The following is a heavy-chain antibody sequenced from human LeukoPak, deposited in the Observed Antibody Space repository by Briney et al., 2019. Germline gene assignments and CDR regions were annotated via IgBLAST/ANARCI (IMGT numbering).Heavy chain of an antibody. CDR1: GFTFSSYW. Sequence: GGSLRLSCAGSGFTFSSYWMSWVRQAPGKGLEWVANIKQDGSGKYYEDSVKGRFTSSIDKTKNSLYLRMKRLRAEDTAVYYCARVRSSSWYEDYWGQGTLVTVSS. V-gene: IGHV3-7*01. J-gene: IGHJ4*02. D-gene: IGHD6-13*01. CDR2: IKQDGSGK. CDR3: ARVRSSSWYEDY.